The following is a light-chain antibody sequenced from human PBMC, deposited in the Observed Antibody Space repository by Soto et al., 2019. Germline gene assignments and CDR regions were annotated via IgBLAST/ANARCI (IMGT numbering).Light chain of an antibody. CDR3: QHYGGSPPIT. CDR1: QSLRSTS. V-gene: IGKV3-20*01. J-gene: IGKJ5*01. Sequence: EILLTQSPGTLSLSPGERATLSCRASQSLRSTSLAWYQQKPGQAPRLLMYGASNRATGIPDKFSGGGSGTDFTLTISRLEPEDFAVYYCQHYGGSPPITFGQGTRLEIK. CDR2: GAS.